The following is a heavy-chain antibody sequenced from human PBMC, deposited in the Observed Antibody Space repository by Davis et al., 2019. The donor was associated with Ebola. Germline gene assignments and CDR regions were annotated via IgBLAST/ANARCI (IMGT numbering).Heavy chain of an antibody. V-gene: IGHV4-59*04. CDR3: ATHRRVAAAPLDY. J-gene: IGHJ4*02. CDR1: GAFISSYY. Sequence: GSLRLSCTVSGAFISSYYWIWFRQSPGKGLEWIGSIYYSGSTYYNPSLKSRITIDVDTSKNQFSLRLSSVTASDTAVYYCATHRRVAAAPLDYWGQGILVTVSS. CDR2: IYYSGST. D-gene: IGHD2-21*02.